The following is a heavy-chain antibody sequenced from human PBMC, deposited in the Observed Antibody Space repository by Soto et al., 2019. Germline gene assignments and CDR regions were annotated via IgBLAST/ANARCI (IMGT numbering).Heavy chain of an antibody. Sequence: ASVKVSCKASGYTFTSYGISWVRQAPGQGLEWMGWISAYNGNTNYAQKLQGRVTMTTDTSTSTAYMELRSLRSDDTAVYYCARPVYGDYPYYYYYYMDVWGKGTTVTVSS. CDR2: ISAYNGNT. J-gene: IGHJ6*03. CDR3: ARPVYGDYPYYYYYYMDV. V-gene: IGHV1-18*01. CDR1: GYTFTSYG. D-gene: IGHD4-17*01.